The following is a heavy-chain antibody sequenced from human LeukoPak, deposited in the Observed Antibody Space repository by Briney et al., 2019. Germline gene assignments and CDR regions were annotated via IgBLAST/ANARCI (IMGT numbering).Heavy chain of an antibody. J-gene: IGHJ4*02. CDR2: INSDGSGT. CDR3: ARGGGVIIRGFDY. D-gene: IGHD3-10*01. V-gene: IGHV3-74*01. CDR1: GFTFSSYW. Sequence: GGSLRLSCAASGFTFSSYWMHWVRQAPGKGLVWVSRINSDGSGTSYADSVKGRFTISRDNAKNTLYLQMNSLRAEDTAVYYCARGGGVIIRGFDYWGQGTLVTVSS.